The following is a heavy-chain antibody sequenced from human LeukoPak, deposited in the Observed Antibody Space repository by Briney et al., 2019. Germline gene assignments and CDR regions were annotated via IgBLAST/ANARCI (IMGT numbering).Heavy chain of an antibody. V-gene: IGHV1-46*01. CDR3: ARGSASSRWYMGRSYYYYYMDV. Sequence: ASVKVSCKASGYTFTSYYMHWVRQAPGQGLGWMGIINPSGGSTSYAQKFQGRVTMTRDMSTSTVYMGLSSLRSEDTAVYYCARGSASSRWYMGRSYYYYYMDVWGKGTTVTVSS. CDR1: GYTFTSYY. J-gene: IGHJ6*03. CDR2: INPSGGST. D-gene: IGHD6-13*01.